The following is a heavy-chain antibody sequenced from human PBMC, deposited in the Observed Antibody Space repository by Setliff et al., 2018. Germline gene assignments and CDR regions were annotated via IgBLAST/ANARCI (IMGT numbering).Heavy chain of an antibody. V-gene: IGHV1-3*01. Sequence: ASVKVSCKASGYSFSTYAMHWVRQAPGQRLEWMGWINGGNGNTKDSQKFQGRITITRDTSASTAYMEMSSLRSEDTAVYYCARDREYCSRTSCYIDYWGQGALVTVSS. CDR3: ARDREYCSRTSCYIDY. D-gene: IGHD2-2*02. CDR1: GYSFSTYA. CDR2: INGGNGNT. J-gene: IGHJ4*02.